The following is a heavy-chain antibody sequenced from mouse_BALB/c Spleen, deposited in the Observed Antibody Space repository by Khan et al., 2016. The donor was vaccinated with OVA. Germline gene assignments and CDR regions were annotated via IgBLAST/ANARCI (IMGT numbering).Heavy chain of an antibody. CDR1: GHTFTKYG. CDR2: INTYTGEP. J-gene: IGHJ4*01. V-gene: IGHV9-3-1*01. D-gene: IGHD2-10*01. CDR3: ARPPYFSYVLDN. Sequence: VQLQESGPELKKPGETVKISCKASGHTFTKYGMNWVKQAPGKGLKWMGWINTYTGEPAYADDFNGRFAFSLETSASTAYLQINNLKNEDTATYFCARPPYFSYVLDNWGQGTSVTVSP.